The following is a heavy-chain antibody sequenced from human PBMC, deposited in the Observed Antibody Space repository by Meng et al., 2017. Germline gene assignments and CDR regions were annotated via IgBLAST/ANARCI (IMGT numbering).Heavy chain of an antibody. V-gene: IGHV4-34*01. D-gene: IGHD6-13*01. Sequence: SETLSLTCAVYGGSFSGYYWSWIRQPPGKGLEWIGEINHSGSTNYNPSLKSRVTISVDTSKNQFSLKLSSVTAADTAVYYCAARIAAAGTRFRSNSLFRGYFDYWGQGTLVTVSS. CDR3: AARIAAAGTRFRSNSLFRGYFDY. CDR2: INHSGST. J-gene: IGHJ4*02. CDR1: GGSFSGYY.